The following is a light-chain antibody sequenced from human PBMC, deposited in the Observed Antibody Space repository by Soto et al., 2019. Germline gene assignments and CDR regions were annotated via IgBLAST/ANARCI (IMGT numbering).Light chain of an antibody. V-gene: IGKV3-15*01. CDR2: GAS. CDR3: QQYNNWPHA. CDR1: QSFSSN. J-gene: IGKJ3*01. Sequence: EIVMTQSPATLSVSPGERATLSCRASQSFSSNLAWYQQKPGQAPRLLIYGASTRATGIPARFSGSGSGTEFTLTISSLQSEDFEVYYCQQYNNWPHAFGRGTKVDIX.